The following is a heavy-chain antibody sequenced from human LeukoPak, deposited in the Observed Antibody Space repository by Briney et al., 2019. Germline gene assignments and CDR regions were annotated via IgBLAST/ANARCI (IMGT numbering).Heavy chain of an antibody. CDR1: GFTSSNYA. D-gene: IGHD2-15*01. J-gene: IGHJ4*02. CDR3: AKELRRSPTYYFDY. V-gene: IGHV3-23*01. CDR2: ISGSGADT. Sequence: GGSLRLSCAASGFTSSNYAMNWVRQAPGKGLECVSAISGSGADTYYADSVKGRFTISRDNSKNTLYLQMNSLRAEDTAIYFCAKELRRSPTYYFDYWGQGTLVTVSS.